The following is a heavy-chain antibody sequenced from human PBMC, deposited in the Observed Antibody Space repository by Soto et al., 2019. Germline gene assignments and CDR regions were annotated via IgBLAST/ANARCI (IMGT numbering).Heavy chain of an antibody. CDR1: GFIFSNFD. J-gene: IGHJ5*02. V-gene: IGHV3-13*01. CDR2: IGFAGDT. D-gene: IGHD3-10*01. CDR3: VRGLPGGFDP. Sequence: GGSLRLSCGASGFIFSNFDMHWVRQTTEKGLEWVSGIGFAGDTNYSGSVKGRFTISRENAKNSLFLQMNSRRVGDTAVYYCVRGLPGGFDPWGQGTLVTSPQ.